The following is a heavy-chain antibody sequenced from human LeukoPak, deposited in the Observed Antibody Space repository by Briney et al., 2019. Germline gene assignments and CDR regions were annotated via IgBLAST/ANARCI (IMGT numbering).Heavy chain of an antibody. CDR3: ARVLYSSSWYYFYY. V-gene: IGHV4-34*01. J-gene: IGHJ4*02. CDR1: GGSLSGYY. D-gene: IGHD6-13*01. Sequence: SETLSLTCALYGGSLSGYYWSWIRQPPGKGLEWIGEINHSGSTNYNPSLKSRVTISVDTSKNQFSLKLSSVTAANTAVYYCARVLYSSSWYYFYYWGQGTLVTVSS. CDR2: INHSGST.